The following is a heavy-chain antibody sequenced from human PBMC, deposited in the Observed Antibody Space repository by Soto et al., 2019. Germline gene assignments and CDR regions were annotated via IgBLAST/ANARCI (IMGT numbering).Heavy chain of an antibody. CDR1: GYTFTDYA. CDR3: ARDAQYSTSWQRFDS. Sequence: QVQLVQSGVEVKKPGASVKVSCKASGYTFTDYAISWVRQAPGRGLEWMGWVNTYNGNPNYAQIFQGRVTMTTDTSTDTAYMELRRLKSDASDVYYCARDAQYSTSWQRFDSWGQGTLVTVSS. CDR2: VNTYNGNP. V-gene: IGHV1-18*01. D-gene: IGHD6-13*01. J-gene: IGHJ4*02.